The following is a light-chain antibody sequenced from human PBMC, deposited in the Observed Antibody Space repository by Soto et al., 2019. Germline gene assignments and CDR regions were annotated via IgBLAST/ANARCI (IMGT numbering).Light chain of an antibody. V-gene: IGKV3-11*01. CDR1: QNINNY. Sequence: EIVLTQSPATLSLSPGDTVTLYCRASQNINNYLAWYRQKPGQPPRLVIYDASVRAAGIPARFTGSASGTDFTLTISSLEPEDFAVYYCQQYYTTPFTFGPGTKVDIK. CDR2: DAS. J-gene: IGKJ3*01. CDR3: QQYYTTPFT.